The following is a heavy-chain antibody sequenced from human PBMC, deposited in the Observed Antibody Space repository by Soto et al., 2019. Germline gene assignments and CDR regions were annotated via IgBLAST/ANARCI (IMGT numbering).Heavy chain of an antibody. D-gene: IGHD4-17*01. CDR2: INHSGST. CDR3: ARGRPYGDYDLPNWFDP. Sequence: SETLSLTCAVYGGSFSGYYWSWIRQPPGKGLEWIGEINHSGSTNYNPSLRSRVTISVDTSKNQFSLKLSSVTAADTAVYYCARGRPYGDYDLPNWFDPWGQGTLVTVSS. CDR1: GGSFSGYY. J-gene: IGHJ5*02. V-gene: IGHV4-34*01.